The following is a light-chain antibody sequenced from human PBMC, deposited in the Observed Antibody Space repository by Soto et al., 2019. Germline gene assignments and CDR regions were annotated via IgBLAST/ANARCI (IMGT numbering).Light chain of an antibody. CDR3: QQYGSPRGT. J-gene: IGKJ1*01. CDR1: QSVSSSY. CDR2: GAS. V-gene: IGKV3-20*01. Sequence: EIVLTQSPGTLSLSPGERATLSCRASQSVSSSYLAWYQQKPGQAPRLLIYGASSRATGIPDRFSGSGSGTDFTLTISRLEPEDFAVYYCQQYGSPRGTFGQGTKVDIK.